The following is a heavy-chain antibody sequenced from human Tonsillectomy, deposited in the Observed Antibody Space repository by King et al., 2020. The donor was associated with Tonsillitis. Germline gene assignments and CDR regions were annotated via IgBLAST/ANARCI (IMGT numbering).Heavy chain of an antibody. CDR2: ITPVTDIA. CDR1: GGIFNNFI. V-gene: IGHV1-69*02. J-gene: IGHJ4*02. Sequence: QLVQSGAEVKKPGSSVKVSCKGSGGIFNNFIINWVRQAPGQGLEWIGRITPVTDIADYAQKFQGRVTITADKSSTTAYMEMSSLRFDDTAVYYCARRDDGGWGQGTQVIVSP. D-gene: IGHD4-23*01. CDR3: ARRDDGG.